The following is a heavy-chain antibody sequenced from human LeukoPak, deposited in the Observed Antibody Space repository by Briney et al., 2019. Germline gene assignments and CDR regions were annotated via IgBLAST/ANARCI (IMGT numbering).Heavy chain of an antibody. CDR1: GFTFGDYA. D-gene: IGHD1-26*01. CDR3: TRDSGSYGMFYAFDI. CDR2: IRSKAYGGTT. V-gene: IGHV3-49*04. Sequence: GGSLRLSCTASGFTFGDYAMSWVRQAPGKGLEWVGFIRSKAYGGTTEYAASVKGRVTISRDDSKSIAYLQMNSLKTEDTAVYYCTRDSGSYGMFYAFDIWGQGTMVTVSS. J-gene: IGHJ3*02.